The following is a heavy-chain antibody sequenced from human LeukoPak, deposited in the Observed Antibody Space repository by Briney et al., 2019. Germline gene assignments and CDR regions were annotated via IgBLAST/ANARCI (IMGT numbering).Heavy chain of an antibody. CDR1: GFTFSSYA. D-gene: IGHD3-3*01. CDR3: ARDARITIFGVVTRYDAFDI. J-gene: IGHJ3*02. V-gene: IGHV3-30*01. Sequence: AGGSLRLSCAASGFTFSSYAMHWVRQAPGKGLEWVAVISYDGSNKYYADSVKGRFTISRDNSKNTLYLQMNSLRAEDTAVYYCARDARITIFGVVTRYDAFDIWGQGTMVTVSS. CDR2: ISYDGSNK.